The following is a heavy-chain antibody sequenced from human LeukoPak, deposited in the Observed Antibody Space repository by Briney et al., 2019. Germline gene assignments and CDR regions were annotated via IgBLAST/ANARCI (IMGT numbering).Heavy chain of an antibody. J-gene: IGHJ4*02. CDR1: GFTFDDYA. CDR3: AKDRSLGYCSGGSCPSLVGDY. Sequence: SLRLSCAASGFTFDDYAMHWVRPAPGKGLEWVSGISWNSGSIGYADSVKGRFTISRDNAKNSLYLQMNSLRAEDTALYYCAKDRSLGYCSGGSCPSLVGDYWGQGTLVTVSS. V-gene: IGHV3-9*01. CDR2: ISWNSGSI. D-gene: IGHD2-15*01.